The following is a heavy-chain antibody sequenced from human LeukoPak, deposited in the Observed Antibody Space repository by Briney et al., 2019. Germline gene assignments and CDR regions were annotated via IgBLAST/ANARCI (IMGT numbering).Heavy chain of an antibody. V-gene: IGHV3-23*01. D-gene: IGHD6-13*01. CDR2: IIGSGGST. CDR3: AILPGYSSGWYEVNY. CDR1: GFTPSSYA. J-gene: IGHJ4*02. Sequence: GGSLRLSCAPSGFTPSSYAMSWVRPAPGEGLEWVSGIIGSGGSTYYADSVKGRFTISRDNSRNTLYLQMNSPRAEDTAVYYCAILPGYSSGWYEVNYWGQGTLVTVSS.